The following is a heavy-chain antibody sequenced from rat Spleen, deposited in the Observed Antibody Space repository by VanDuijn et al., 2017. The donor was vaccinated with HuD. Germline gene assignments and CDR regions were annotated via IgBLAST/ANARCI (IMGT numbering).Heavy chain of an antibody. Sequence: EVKLVESGGSLVQPGRSLKLSCAASGFNFNDYWMGWVRQAPGKGLEWIGEINQDSRTIKYIPYLKDKITISRDNAQKTLYLQMNKLGSEDTAIYYCVREERGVDYWGQGVMVTVSS. CDR3: VREERGVDY. J-gene: IGHJ2*01. V-gene: IGHV4-2*01. CDR1: GFNFNDYW. CDR2: INQDSRTI.